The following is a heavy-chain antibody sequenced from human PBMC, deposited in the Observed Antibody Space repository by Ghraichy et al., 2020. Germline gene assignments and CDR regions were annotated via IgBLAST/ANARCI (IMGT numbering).Heavy chain of an antibody. CDR1: GGSFSGYS. V-gene: IGHV4-34*01. J-gene: IGHJ3*02. D-gene: IGHD1-14*01. CDR2: INHSGST. CDR3: ARRKNLVPGIIGLAGPFDI. Sequence: ESLNISCAVSGGSFSGYSWNWIRQPPGKGLEWIGQINHSGSTNYNPSLKSRLSISLDTSKNQLFLRLSSVTAADTACYYCARRKNLVPGIIGLAGPFDIWGQGTLVIVSS.